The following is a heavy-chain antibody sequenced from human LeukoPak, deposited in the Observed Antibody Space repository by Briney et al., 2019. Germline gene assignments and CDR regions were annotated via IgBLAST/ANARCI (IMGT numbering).Heavy chain of an antibody. Sequence: GGSLRLSCAASGFIFGNYAMSWVRQAPGKGLEGVSSICSTSRCIFYADSVKGRFTISRDNAKSSLYLQMNDLRAEDTAVYYCVRHGDTDSCLANWGQGTLVTVSS. CDR1: GFIFGNYA. J-gene: IGHJ4*02. D-gene: IGHD2-2*01. CDR2: ICSTSRCI. CDR3: VRHGDTDSCLAN. V-gene: IGHV3-21*01.